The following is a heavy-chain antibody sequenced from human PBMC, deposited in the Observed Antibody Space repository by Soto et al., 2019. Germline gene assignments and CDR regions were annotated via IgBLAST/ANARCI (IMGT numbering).Heavy chain of an antibody. V-gene: IGHV4-61*01. J-gene: IGHJ6*04. CDR3: ARDRNQVSSNGTAV. Sequence: SETLSLTCRVAGASGSGGSHCWSWNRQPPGKGLEWIGYIFSSGSTNYNPSLRSRVTLSRDTSINTAYLELSRLRFDDAAVYFCARDRNQVSSNGTAVWRNRTTDPVSS. D-gene: IGHD2-15*01. CDR2: IFSSGST. CDR1: GASGSGGSHC.